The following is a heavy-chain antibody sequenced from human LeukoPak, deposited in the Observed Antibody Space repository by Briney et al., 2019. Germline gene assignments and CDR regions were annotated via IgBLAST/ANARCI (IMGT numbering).Heavy chain of an antibody. D-gene: IGHD4-23*01. CDR3: AFLYYGGNSGVRYNWFDP. V-gene: IGHV7-4-1*02. J-gene: IGHJ5*02. CDR1: GYTFTSYA. Sequence: PVASVKVSCKASGYTFTSYAMNWVRQAPGQGLEWMGWINTNTGNPTYAQGFTGRFVFSLDTSVSTAYLQISSLKAEDTAVYYCAFLYYGGNSGVRYNWFDPWGQGTLVTVSS. CDR2: INTNTGNP.